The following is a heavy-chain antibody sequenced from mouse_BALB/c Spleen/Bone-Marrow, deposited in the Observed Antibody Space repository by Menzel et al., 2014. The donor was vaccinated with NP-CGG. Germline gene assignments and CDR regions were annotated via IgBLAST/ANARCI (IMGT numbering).Heavy chain of an antibody. CDR3: TRNWDDYFDY. CDR2: XDPETGGN. Sequence: QVQLKQSGAELVRPGASVTLSCKASGYTFTDYEIHWVKQTPVHGLEWIGAXDPETGGNAYNQKFKGKATLTADKSSSTAYMELRSLTSEDSAVYYCTRNWDDYFDYWGQGTTLTVSS. V-gene: IGHV1-15*01. CDR1: GYTFTDYE. J-gene: IGHJ2*01. D-gene: IGHD4-1*01.